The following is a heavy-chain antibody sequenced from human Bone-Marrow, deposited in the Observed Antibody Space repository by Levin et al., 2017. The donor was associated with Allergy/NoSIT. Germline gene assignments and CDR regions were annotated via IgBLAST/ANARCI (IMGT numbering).Heavy chain of an antibody. V-gene: IGHV3-53*01. CDR3: TVGPSGLRR. Sequence: RSGGSLRLSCAASGFTVSNNYMSWVRQAPGKGLEWVSLIYSRGGTNYADSVKGRFTISRDSSKNTLYLQMNSLRAEETAVYYCTVGPSGLRRWGQGTLVTVSS. J-gene: IGHJ4*02. CDR1: GFTVSNNY. CDR2: IYSRGGT. D-gene: IGHD1-26*01.